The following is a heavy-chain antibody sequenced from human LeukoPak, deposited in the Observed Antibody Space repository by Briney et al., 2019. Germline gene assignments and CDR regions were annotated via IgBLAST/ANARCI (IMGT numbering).Heavy chain of an antibody. J-gene: IGHJ3*02. Sequence: GASVKVSFRASGYTFTNVDINWVRQASGQGLEWMGWMNTNSGNTGYAQNFQGRVTLTRDTSISTAYMELSSLRSEDTAVYYCARDSNGQTRADDPFDIWGQGTVVTVSS. CDR1: GYTFTNVD. V-gene: IGHV1-8*03. CDR3: ARDSNGQTRADDPFDI. D-gene: IGHD6-19*01. CDR2: MNTNSGNT.